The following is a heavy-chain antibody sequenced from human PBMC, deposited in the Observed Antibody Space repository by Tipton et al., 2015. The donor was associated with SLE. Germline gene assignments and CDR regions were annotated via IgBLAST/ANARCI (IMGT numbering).Heavy chain of an antibody. J-gene: IGHJ4*02. CDR2: ISGSGGST. D-gene: IGHD3-10*01. V-gene: IGHV3-23*01. Sequence: SLRLSCAASGFTFSSYAMSWVRQAPGKGLEWVSAISGSGGSTYYADSVKGRFTISRDNSKNTLYLQMNSLRAEDTAVYYCAKDLLLWFGETVDYWGKGTLVTVSS. CDR1: GFTFSSYA. CDR3: AKDLLLWFGETVDY.